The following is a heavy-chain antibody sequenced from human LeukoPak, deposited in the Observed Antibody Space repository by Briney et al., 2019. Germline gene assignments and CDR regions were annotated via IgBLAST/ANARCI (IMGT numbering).Heavy chain of an antibody. V-gene: IGHV4-34*01. D-gene: IGHD3-16*02. J-gene: IGHJ4*02. CDR3: ARTITFGGVIAHLDY. Sequence: SETLSLTCAVYGRSLSSYYWSWIRQPPGKGLEWIGDINYSGGTNYNPSLKSRVTMSVDTSKNQFSLKLSSVTAADTAVYYCARTITFGGVIAHLDYWGQGTLVTVSS. CDR1: GRSLSSYY. CDR2: INYSGGT.